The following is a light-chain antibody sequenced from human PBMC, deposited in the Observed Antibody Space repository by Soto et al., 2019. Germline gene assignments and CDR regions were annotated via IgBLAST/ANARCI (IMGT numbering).Light chain of an antibody. V-gene: IGLV2-14*01. CDR3: SSYASTSSYV. CDR1: SSDVGGYNH. Sequence: QSVLTQPASVSGSPGQSITISCTGTSSDVGGYNHVSWYQQHPGKAPKLMIYEVGNRPSGVSNRFSGSKSGNTASLTISGLQAEDEADYYCSSYASTSSYVFGPGTKFTVL. CDR2: EVG. J-gene: IGLJ1*01.